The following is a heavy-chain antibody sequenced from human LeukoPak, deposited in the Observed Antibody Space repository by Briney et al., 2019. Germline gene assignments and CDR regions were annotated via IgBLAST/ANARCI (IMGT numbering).Heavy chain of an antibody. Sequence: GGSLRLSCAAPGFTFSSYAMSWVRQAPGKGLEWVSAISGSGGSTYYADSVKGRFTISRDNSKNTLYLQMNSLRAEDTAVYYCAKEGGSGSYPYYYYYGMDVWGQGTTVTVSS. CDR3: AKEGGSGSYPYYYYYGMDV. D-gene: IGHD3-10*01. CDR2: ISGSGGST. J-gene: IGHJ6*02. CDR1: GFTFSSYA. V-gene: IGHV3-23*01.